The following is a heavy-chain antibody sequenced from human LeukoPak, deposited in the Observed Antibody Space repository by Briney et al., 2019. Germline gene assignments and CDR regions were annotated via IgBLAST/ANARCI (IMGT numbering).Heavy chain of an antibody. CDR3: ARRFGEFFDY. V-gene: IGHV3-33*01. D-gene: IGHD3-10*01. CDR2: IWYDGSKQ. J-gene: IGHJ4*02. Sequence: GRSLRLSCAASGFMFNSYGMHWVRQAPGKGLDWVALIWYDGSKQYYADSVKGRFTISRDSSKNTLYLQMSSLRAEDTAVYYCARRFGEFFDYWGQGTLVTVSS. CDR1: GFMFNSYG.